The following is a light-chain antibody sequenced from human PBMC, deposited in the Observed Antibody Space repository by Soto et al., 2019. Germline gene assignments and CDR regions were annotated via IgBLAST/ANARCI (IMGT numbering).Light chain of an antibody. J-gene: IGKJ1*01. CDR2: GAS. CDR3: QQYDSWPQT. CDR1: QSVRNC. Sequence: EIVMTQSPAPLSVSPGERATLSCGASQSVRNCVVWYQQKPGQAPRLLIHGASTRAAGIPARGSGSGSGTEFTLTISSRQSEDFAVYYCQQYDSWPQTFGQGTKV. V-gene: IGKV3-15*01.